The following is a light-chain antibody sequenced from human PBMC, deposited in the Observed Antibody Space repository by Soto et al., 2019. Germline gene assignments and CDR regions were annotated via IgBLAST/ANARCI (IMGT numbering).Light chain of an antibody. CDR3: QQYNNWPRT. Sequence: EIVLTQSPGTLSLSPGERATLSCRASQSVTNNLAWYQQKPGQAPRLLIYGASTRTIAIPARFSGSGSGTDFTLTISSLQSEDFAVYYCQQYNNWPRTFGQGTKVDI. CDR1: QSVTNN. J-gene: IGKJ1*01. CDR2: GAS. V-gene: IGKV3-15*01.